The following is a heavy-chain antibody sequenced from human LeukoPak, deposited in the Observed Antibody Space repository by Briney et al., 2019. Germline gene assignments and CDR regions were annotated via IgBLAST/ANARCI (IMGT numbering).Heavy chain of an antibody. CDR3: VRDALHTAHFDY. J-gene: IGHJ4*02. V-gene: IGHV3-48*02. Sequence: PGGSLRLSCAASGFTFSSYTMNWVRQAPGKGLQWVSTVSANGNLHYSESVKGRFTISRDNARNSLYLQMNSLRDEDTAVYYCVRDALHTAHFDYWGQGTLVTVSS. D-gene: IGHD5-18*01. CDR2: VSANGNL. CDR1: GFTFSSYT.